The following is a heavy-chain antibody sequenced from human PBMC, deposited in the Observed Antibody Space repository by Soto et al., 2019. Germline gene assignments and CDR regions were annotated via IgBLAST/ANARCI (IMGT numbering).Heavy chain of an antibody. V-gene: IGHV1-8*01. D-gene: IGHD1-7*01. CDR3: ARVDFNWNYGVDTFYYYYIDV. CDR1: GYTFTSYD. Sequence: ASVKVSCKASGYTFTSYDINWVRQATGQGLEWMGWMNPNSGNTGYAQKFKGRVTMTRNTSISTAYMEQSSLRSEVTAVYYCARVDFNWNYGVDTFYYYYIDVWGKGTTVTVSS. J-gene: IGHJ6*03. CDR2: MNPNSGNT.